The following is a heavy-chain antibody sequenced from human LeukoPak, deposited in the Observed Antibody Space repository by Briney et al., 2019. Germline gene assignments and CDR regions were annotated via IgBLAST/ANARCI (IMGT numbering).Heavy chain of an antibody. CDR2: IRYDGSNK. Sequence: GGSLRLSCAASGFTFSSYGMHWVRQAPGKGLEWVAFIRYDGSNKYYADSVKGRFTISRDNAKNSLYLQMNSLRAEDTAVYYCARDYGDYGGVFDIWGQGTMVTVSS. D-gene: IGHD4-17*01. J-gene: IGHJ3*02. V-gene: IGHV3-30*02. CDR1: GFTFSSYG. CDR3: ARDYGDYGGVFDI.